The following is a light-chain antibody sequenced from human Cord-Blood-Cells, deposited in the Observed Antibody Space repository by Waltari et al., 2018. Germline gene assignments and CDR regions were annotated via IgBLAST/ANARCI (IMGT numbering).Light chain of an antibody. Sequence: QSALTQPPSVSGSPGQSVTISCTGTSSDVGSYNRVSWYQQPPGTAPKLMVYEVSNRPSGGPDRFSGSKSGNTASLTISGLQAEDEADYYCSSYTSSSTFVVFGGGTKLTVL. CDR2: EVS. V-gene: IGLV2-18*02. J-gene: IGLJ2*01. CDR3: SSYTSSSTFVV. CDR1: SSDVGSYNR.